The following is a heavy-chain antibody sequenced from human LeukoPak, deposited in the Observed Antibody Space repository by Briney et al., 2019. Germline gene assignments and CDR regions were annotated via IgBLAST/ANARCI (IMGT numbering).Heavy chain of an antibody. CDR1: GITLSNYG. V-gene: IGHV3-23*01. Sequence: PGGSLRLSCAVSGITLSNYGMSWVRQATGKGLEWVAGISDSGGSTNYADSVKGRFTISRDNAKNTLYLQMNSLRAEDTAVYFCAKRGVVIRVILVGFHKQAYYFDSWGQGALVTVSS. CDR3: AKRGVVIRVILVGFHKQAYYFDS. CDR2: ISDSGGST. J-gene: IGHJ4*02. D-gene: IGHD3-10*01.